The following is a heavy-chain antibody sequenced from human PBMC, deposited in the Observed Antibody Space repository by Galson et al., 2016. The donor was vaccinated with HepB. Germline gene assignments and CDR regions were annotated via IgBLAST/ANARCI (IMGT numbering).Heavy chain of an antibody. D-gene: IGHD1-7*01. CDR3: ARRKNYAPDY. CDR2: IYPGDSDT. J-gene: IGHJ4*02. CDR1: GYSFTTYW. Sequence: QSGAEVKKPGESLKISCKASGYSFTTYWIGWVRQVPGKGLEWVGIIYPGDSDTRYSPSFQGLVTISADRSISTAYLQWSSLKASDTAMYYCARRKNYAPDYWGQGTLVTVSS. V-gene: IGHV5-51*01.